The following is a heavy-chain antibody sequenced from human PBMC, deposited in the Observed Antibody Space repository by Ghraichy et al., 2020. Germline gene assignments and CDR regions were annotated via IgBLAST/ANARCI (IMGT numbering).Heavy chain of an antibody. Sequence: SETLSLTCTVSGGSISSYYWSWIRQPPGKGLEWIGYIYYSGSTNYNPSLKSRVTISVDTSKNQFSLKLSSVTAADTAVYYCASGGYGDHGYWGQGTLVTVSS. J-gene: IGHJ4*02. CDR1: GGSISSYY. D-gene: IGHD4-17*01. CDR3: ASGGYGDHGY. V-gene: IGHV4-59*01. CDR2: IYYSGST.